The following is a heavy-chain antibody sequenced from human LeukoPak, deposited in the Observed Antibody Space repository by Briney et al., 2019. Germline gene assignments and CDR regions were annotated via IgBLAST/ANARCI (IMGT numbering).Heavy chain of an antibody. CDR2: IYNSGST. D-gene: IGHD6-6*01. Sequence: KPSETLSLTCTVSGGSISSYYWSWIRQPPGKGLEWIGYIYNSGSTNYNPSLKSRVTISVDTSKNQFSLKLNSVTAADAAVYYCARMHRPYFDLWGRAILVTVSS. CDR3: ARMHRPYFDL. CDR1: GGSISSYY. J-gene: IGHJ2*01. V-gene: IGHV4-59*08.